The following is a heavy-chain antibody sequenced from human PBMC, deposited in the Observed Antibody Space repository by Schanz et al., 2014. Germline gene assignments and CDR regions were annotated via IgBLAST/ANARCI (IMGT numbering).Heavy chain of an antibody. J-gene: IGHJ4*02. CDR1: GLLFSYYY. V-gene: IGHV3-30*03. CDR2: ISDDGSNH. D-gene: IGHD6-6*01. Sequence: VQLVESGGGLVRPGGSLRLSCAASGLLFSYYYMSGVRQAPGKGLEWVAVISDDGSNHYYPDSVKGRFTISRDNSKNTLYLQMNSLRSEDTAVYYCVPMSIAAHWGQGTLVTVSS. CDR3: VPMSIAAH.